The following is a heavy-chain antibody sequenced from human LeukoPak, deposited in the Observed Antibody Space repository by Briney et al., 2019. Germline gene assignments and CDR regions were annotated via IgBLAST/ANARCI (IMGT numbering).Heavy chain of an antibody. Sequence: GGSLRLSCAASGFTFSSYAMNWVRQAPGKGLEWVSSISSSNSYIDYADSVKGRFTISRDNAKNSLYLQMNSLRAEDTAVYYCASGVVGATTFDYWGQGTLVTVSS. D-gene: IGHD1-26*01. CDR2: ISSSNSYI. J-gene: IGHJ4*02. CDR3: ASGVVGATTFDY. V-gene: IGHV3-21*01. CDR1: GFTFSSYA.